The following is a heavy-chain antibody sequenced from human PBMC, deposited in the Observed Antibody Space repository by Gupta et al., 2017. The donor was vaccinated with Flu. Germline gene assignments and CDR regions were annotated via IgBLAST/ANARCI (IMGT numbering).Heavy chain of an antibody. CDR3: ARTGEKAVAGSVY. CDR2: IYYSGST. Sequence: QLQLQESGPGLVKPSETLSLTCTVSGGSISSSSYYWGWIRQPPGKGLEWIGSIYYSGSTYYNPSLKSRVTISVDTSKNQFSLKLSSVTAADTAVYYCARTGEKAVAGSVYWGQGTLVTVSS. D-gene: IGHD6-19*01. J-gene: IGHJ4*02. CDR1: GGSISSSSYY. V-gene: IGHV4-39*01.